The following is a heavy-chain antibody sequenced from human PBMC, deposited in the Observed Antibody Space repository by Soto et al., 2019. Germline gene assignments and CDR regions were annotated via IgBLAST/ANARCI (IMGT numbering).Heavy chain of an antibody. J-gene: IGHJ6*02. Sequence: QVQLVQSGAEVKKPGSSVKVSCKASGGTFSSYAISWVRQAPGQGLEWMGGIIPIFGTANYAQKFQGRVTLTADESTSTAYMELSSLRSEDTAVYYCAQSVVVAATLYYGMDVWGQGTTVTVSS. CDR2: IIPIFGTA. D-gene: IGHD2-15*01. CDR3: AQSVVVAATLYYGMDV. CDR1: GGTFSSYA. V-gene: IGHV1-69*01.